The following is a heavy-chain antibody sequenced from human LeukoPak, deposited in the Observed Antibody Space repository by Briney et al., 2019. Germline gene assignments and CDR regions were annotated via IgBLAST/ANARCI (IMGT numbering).Heavy chain of an antibody. J-gene: IGHJ5*02. CDR1: GYTFASYA. D-gene: IGHD6-19*01. CDR2: INAGNGNT. Sequence: GASVKVSCKASGYTFASYAMHWVRQAPGQRLEWMGWINAGNGNTKYSQKFQGRVTITRDTSASTAYMELSSLRSEDTAVYYCARDFLGLQWPPTNWFDPWGQGTLVTVSS. V-gene: IGHV1-3*01. CDR3: ARDFLGLQWPPTNWFDP.